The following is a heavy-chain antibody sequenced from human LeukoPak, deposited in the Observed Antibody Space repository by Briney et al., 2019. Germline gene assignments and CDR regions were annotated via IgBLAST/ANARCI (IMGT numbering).Heavy chain of an antibody. CDR1: GYTLTELS. CDR2: FDPEDGET. V-gene: IGHV1-24*01. D-gene: IGHD1-26*01. Sequence: ASVKVFCKVSGYTLTELSMHWVRQAPGKGLEWMGGFDPEDGETIYAQKFQGRVTMTEDTSTDTAYMELSSLRSEDTAVYYCATDKVGPDAFDIWGQGTMVTVSS. J-gene: IGHJ3*02. CDR3: ATDKVGPDAFDI.